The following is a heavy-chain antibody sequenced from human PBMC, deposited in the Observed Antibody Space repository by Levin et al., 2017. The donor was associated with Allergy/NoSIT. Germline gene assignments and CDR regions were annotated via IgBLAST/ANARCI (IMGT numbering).Heavy chain of an antibody. CDR2: IYPGDAEI. CDR3: ARHVTYYHTKSSFDI. J-gene: IGHJ3*02. D-gene: IGHD3-3*02. Sequence: PGGSLRLSCQVSGYRFTTYWIAWVRQRPGKGLEWLGNIYPGDAEIKYNSSIAGRITISADEAISTAYLELTSLTASDTAMYYCARHVTYYHTKSSFDIWGQGTMVTV. CDR1: GYRFTTYW. V-gene: IGHV5-51*01.